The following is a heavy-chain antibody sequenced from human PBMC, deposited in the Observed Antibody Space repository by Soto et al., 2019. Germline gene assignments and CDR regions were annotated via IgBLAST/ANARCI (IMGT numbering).Heavy chain of an antibody. CDR3: ARRYGPGFDY. CDR2: IYYSGST. Sequence: QVQLQESGPGLVKPSETLSLTCTVSGGSISSYYWSWIRQPPGKGLEWIAYIYYSGSTNYNPSLKSRVTTSVDTSKNQFSLKLSSVTAADTAVYYCARRYGPGFDYWGQGTLVTVSS. CDR1: GGSISSYY. V-gene: IGHV4-59*08. J-gene: IGHJ4*02. D-gene: IGHD4-17*01.